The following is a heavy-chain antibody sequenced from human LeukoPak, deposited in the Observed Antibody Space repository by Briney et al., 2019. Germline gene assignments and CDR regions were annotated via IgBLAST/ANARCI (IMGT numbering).Heavy chain of an antibody. D-gene: IGHD3-16*02. V-gene: IGHV3-23*01. J-gene: IGHJ4*02. Sequence: GGSLRLSCAASGFTFSSYAMSWVRQAPGKGLEWVSAISGSGDTKYYADSVKGRFTISRDNSKNTMYLEVNSLGAEDTAIYYCSKGAGTCGELSHRYWGRGTLVTVSS. CDR3: SKGAGTCGELSHRY. CDR1: GFTFSSYA. CDR2: ISGSGDTK.